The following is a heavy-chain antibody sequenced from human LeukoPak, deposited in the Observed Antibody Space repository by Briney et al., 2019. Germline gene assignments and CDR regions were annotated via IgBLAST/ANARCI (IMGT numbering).Heavy chain of an antibody. V-gene: IGHV4-38-2*02. CDR2: IYNSGST. CDR1: GYSISSGYC. J-gene: IGHJ5*02. Sequence: PSETLSLTCTVSGYSISSGYCWGWIRQPPGKGLEWIGTIYNSGSTYYNASLESRVTISVDTSKNQFSLKLSSVTAADTAVYYCARAYSSSWYFNWFDPWGQGTLVTVSS. D-gene: IGHD6-13*01. CDR3: ARAYSSSWYFNWFDP.